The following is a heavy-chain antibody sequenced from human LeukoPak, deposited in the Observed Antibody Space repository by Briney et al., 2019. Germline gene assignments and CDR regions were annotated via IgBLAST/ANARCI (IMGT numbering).Heavy chain of an antibody. D-gene: IGHD3-16*02. Sequence: GGSLRLSCPASGFTFSSYEMNWVRQAPGKGLEWVSYISSSGSTIYYADSVKGRFTISRDNAKNSLYLQMNSLRAEDTAVYYCARVSRAYDYVWGSYRSHYYFDYWGQGTLVTVSS. CDR3: ARVSRAYDYVWGSYRSHYYFDY. J-gene: IGHJ4*02. CDR1: GFTFSSYE. V-gene: IGHV3-48*03. CDR2: ISSSGSTI.